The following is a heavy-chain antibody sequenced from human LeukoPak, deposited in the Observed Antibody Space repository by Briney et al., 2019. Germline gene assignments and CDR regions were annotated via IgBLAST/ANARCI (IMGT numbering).Heavy chain of an antibody. J-gene: IGHJ3*02. CDR1: GFTVRSNY. CDR2: VYSDGST. Sequence: GGSLGLSCATSGFTVRSNYMSWVRQAPGKGLECVSFVYSDGSTTYADSVKGRFAISRDNFKNTLYLQMNSLRAEDTAIYYCARAGTYGSYDAFDIWGLGTMVTVSS. CDR3: ARAGTYGSYDAFDI. V-gene: IGHV3-53*01. D-gene: IGHD3-10*01.